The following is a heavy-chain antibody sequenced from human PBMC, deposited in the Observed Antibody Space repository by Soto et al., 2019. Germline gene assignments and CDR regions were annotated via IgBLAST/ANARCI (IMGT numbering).Heavy chain of an antibody. J-gene: IGHJ6*02. Sequence: ASVKVSCKASGYTYINHGLSWVRRAPGQGLEWMGWSSGYNGYTKFAQKIQGRVTMTRDTSTSTAYMELRSLRSDDTAVYYCAREGYCNSTTCDTEKFLDVYGTDVWGQGTTVTIYS. CDR2: SSGYNGYT. CDR1: GYTYINHG. CDR3: AREGYCNSTTCDTEKFLDVYGTDV. V-gene: IGHV1-18*01. D-gene: IGHD2-2*01.